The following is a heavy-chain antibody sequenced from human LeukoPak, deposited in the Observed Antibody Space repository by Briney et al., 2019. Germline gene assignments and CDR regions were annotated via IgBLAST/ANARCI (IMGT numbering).Heavy chain of an antibody. CDR3: ARDLRFGEWKVQV. Sequence: GASVKVSGKASGYTFTSYGISWVRQAPGQGLEWMGIINPSGGSTSYAQKFQGRVTMTRDTSTSTVYMELSSLRSEDTAVYYCARDLRFGEWKVQVWGQGTMVTVSS. CDR1: GYTFTSYG. J-gene: IGHJ3*01. V-gene: IGHV1-46*01. D-gene: IGHD3-10*01. CDR2: INPSGGST.